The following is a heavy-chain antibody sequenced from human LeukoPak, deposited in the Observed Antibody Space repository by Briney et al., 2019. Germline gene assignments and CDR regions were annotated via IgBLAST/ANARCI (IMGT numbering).Heavy chain of an antibody. CDR3: ARGLTYSFLDY. Sequence: PGGSLRLSCAASGFTVSSKYMRGVRQAPGKGLEWVSIMYDGGRTYYADSVRGRFTISRDNSKNTLHLQMNSLRADDTAVYYCARGLTYSFLDYWGRGTQVTVSS. J-gene: IGHJ4*02. CDR2: MYDGGRT. V-gene: IGHV3-53*01. D-gene: IGHD5-12*01. CDR1: GFTVSSKY.